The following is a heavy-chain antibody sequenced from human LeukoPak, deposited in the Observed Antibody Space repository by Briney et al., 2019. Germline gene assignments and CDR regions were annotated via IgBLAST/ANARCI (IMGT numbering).Heavy chain of an antibody. CDR2: IHFSGST. J-gene: IGHJ4*02. CDR1: DASISGYY. D-gene: IGHD1-26*01. V-gene: IGHV4-59*01. Sequence: SETLSLTCTVSDASISGYYWSWIRQPPGKGLEWIGSIHFSGSTNYNPSLRSRVTISVDTSKDQLSLKLSSVTAADTAVYYCARDLGGIYFDYWGQGTLVTVSS. CDR3: ARDLGGIYFDY.